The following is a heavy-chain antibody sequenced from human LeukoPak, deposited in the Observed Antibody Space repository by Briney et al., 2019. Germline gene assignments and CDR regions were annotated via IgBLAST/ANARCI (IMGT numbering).Heavy chain of an antibody. Sequence: GASVKVSCKASGYTFTSYGISWVRQAPGQGLEWMGWISAYNGNTNYAQKLQGRVTMTTDTSTSTAYMELRSLRSDDTAVYYCARVLEGYCSGGSCYLGINYYYVDVWGKGTTVTVSS. CDR2: ISAYNGNT. J-gene: IGHJ6*03. CDR3: ARVLEGYCSGGSCYLGINYYYVDV. CDR1: GYTFTSYG. D-gene: IGHD2-15*01. V-gene: IGHV1-18*01.